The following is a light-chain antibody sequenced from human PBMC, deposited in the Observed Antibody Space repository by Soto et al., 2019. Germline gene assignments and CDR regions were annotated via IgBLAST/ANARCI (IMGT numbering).Light chain of an antibody. J-gene: IGLJ1*01. V-gene: IGLV2-11*01. Sequence: QSALTQPHSVSGSPGQSVAISCSGTSSDVGGYNYVSWYQQHPGKAPKLIIFDVNKRPSGVPDRFSGSKSGSTASLTISGLQAEYEADYYCCSYGGSFYVVGTGTKVPVL. CDR3: CSYGGSFYV. CDR1: SSDVGGYNY. CDR2: DVN.